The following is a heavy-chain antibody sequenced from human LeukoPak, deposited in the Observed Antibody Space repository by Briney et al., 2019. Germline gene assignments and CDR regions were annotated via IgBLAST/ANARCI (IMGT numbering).Heavy chain of an antibody. CDR3: ARVGATYCGGDCYYVDY. V-gene: IGHV4-31*03. J-gene: IGHJ4*02. Sequence: SETLSLTCSVSGDSISSGGYYWSWIRQHPGEGLEWIGYIYYSGSTYYNPSLKSRITISVDTSKNQFSLKLSSVTAADTAVYYCARVGATYCGGDCYYVDYWGQGTLVTVSS. CDR2: IYYSGST. D-gene: IGHD2-21*02. CDR1: GDSISSGGYY.